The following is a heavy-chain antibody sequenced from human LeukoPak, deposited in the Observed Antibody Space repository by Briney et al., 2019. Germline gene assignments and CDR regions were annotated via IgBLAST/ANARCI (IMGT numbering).Heavy chain of an antibody. CDR3: AKEPLPYWGDAFDI. CDR2: ISYDGSNK. V-gene: IGHV3-30-3*01. Sequence: GRSLRLSCAASGFTFSSYAMHWVRQAPGKGLEWVAVISYDGSNKYYADSVKGRFTISRDNSKNTLYLQMNSLRAEDTAVYYCAKEPLPYWGDAFDIWGQGTMVTVSS. CDR1: GFTFSSYA. D-gene: IGHD7-27*01. J-gene: IGHJ3*02.